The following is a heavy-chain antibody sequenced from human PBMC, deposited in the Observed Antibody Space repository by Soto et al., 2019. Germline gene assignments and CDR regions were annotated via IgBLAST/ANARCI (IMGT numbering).Heavy chain of an antibody. J-gene: IGHJ4*02. CDR2: SNSNSGNS. V-gene: IGHV1-8*01. Sequence: ASVKVSCKASGYTFTSYNINWVRQAPGQGLEWVAGSNSNSGNSDHAQKFQGRLTVTRDTSISTGYMELSSLRSDDTAVYSCVLLGVFDHWGPRILVT. D-gene: IGHD3-10*01. CDR3: VLLGVFDH. CDR1: GYTFTSYN.